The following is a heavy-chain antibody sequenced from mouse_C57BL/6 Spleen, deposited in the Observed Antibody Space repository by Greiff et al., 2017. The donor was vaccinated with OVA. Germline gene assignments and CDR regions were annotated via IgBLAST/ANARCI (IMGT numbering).Heavy chain of an antibody. Sequence: EVMLVESGGGLVQPGGSLSLSCAASGFTFTDYYMSWVRQPPGKALEWLGFIRNKANGYTTEYSASVKGRFTISRDNSQSILYLQMNALRAEDSATYYCARDLLGYFDYWGQGTTLTVSS. D-gene: IGHD2-1*01. CDR1: GFTFTDYY. J-gene: IGHJ2*01. V-gene: IGHV7-3*01. CDR2: IRNKANGYTT. CDR3: ARDLLGYFDY.